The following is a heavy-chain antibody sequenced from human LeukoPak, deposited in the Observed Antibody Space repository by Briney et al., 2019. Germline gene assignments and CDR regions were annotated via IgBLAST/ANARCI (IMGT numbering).Heavy chain of an antibody. J-gene: IGHJ4*02. Sequence: SETLSLTCTVSGGSISSGSYYWSWIRQPAGKGLEWIGRIYTSGCTNYNPSLKSRATISVDTSKNQFSLKLSSVTAADTAVYYCARGRLDSSGYTFDYWGQGTLVTVSS. V-gene: IGHV4-61*02. CDR2: IYTSGCT. D-gene: IGHD3-22*01. CDR3: ARGRLDSSGYTFDY. CDR1: GGSISSGSYY.